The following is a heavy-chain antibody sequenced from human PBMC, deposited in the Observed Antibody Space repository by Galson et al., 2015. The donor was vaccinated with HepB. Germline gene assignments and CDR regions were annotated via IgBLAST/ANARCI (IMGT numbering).Heavy chain of an antibody. CDR1: GFTFSSYS. J-gene: IGHJ6*02. V-gene: IGHV3-48*02. D-gene: IGHD2-2*02. CDR2: ISSSSSTI. Sequence: SPRLSCAASGFTFSSYSMNWVRQAPGKGLEWVSYISSSSSTIYYADSVKGRFTISRDNAKNSLYLQMNSLRDEDTAVYYCARDDCSSTSCYNYYYYGMDVWGQGTTVTVSS. CDR3: ARDDCSSTSCYNYYYYGMDV.